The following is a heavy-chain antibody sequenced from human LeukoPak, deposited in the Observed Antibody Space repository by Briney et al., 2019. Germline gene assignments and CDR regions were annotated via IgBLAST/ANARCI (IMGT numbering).Heavy chain of an antibody. V-gene: IGHV6-1*01. D-gene: IGHD6-13*01. CDR2: TYYRSKWYN. CDR1: GDSVSSNSAA. CDR3: ARANLPIAAAGPMRGFDP. J-gene: IGHJ5*02. Sequence: SQTLSLTCAISGDSVSSNSAAWNWIRQSPSRGLEWLGRTYYRSKWYNDYAVSVKSRITINPDTSKNQFSLQLNSVTPEDTAVYYCARANLPIAAAGPMRGFDPWGQGTLVTVSS.